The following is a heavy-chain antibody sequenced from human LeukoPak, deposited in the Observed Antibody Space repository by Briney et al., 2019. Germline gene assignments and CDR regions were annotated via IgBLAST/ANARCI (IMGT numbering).Heavy chain of an antibody. Sequence: PSETLSLTCTVSGGSISSYYWSWIRQPPGKGLEWIGYIYYSGSTNYNPSLKSRVTISVDTSKNQFSLKLSSVTAADTAVYYRARGEYYYDSSGPENWFDPWGQGTLVTVSS. CDR2: IYYSGST. V-gene: IGHV4-59*01. CDR1: GGSISSYY. J-gene: IGHJ5*02. D-gene: IGHD3-22*01. CDR3: ARGEYYYDSSGPENWFDP.